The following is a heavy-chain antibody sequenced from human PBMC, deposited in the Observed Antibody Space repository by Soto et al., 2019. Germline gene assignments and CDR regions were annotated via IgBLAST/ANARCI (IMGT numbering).Heavy chain of an antibody. CDR2: IRKDGSQR. V-gene: IGHV3-7*05. D-gene: IGHD6-25*01. J-gene: IGHJ3*02. CDR1: EFAFRSYW. Sequence: EVQLVESGGGLVQPGGSLTLSCAASEFAFRSYWMTWVRQAPGKGREWVANIRKDGSQRSYLDSVRGRFTISRDNSKNSLYLQMNSLRAEDTALFVCASDVTPGSSGLYFEAFDIWGKWTMVNVS. CDR3: ASDVTPGSSGLYFEAFDI.